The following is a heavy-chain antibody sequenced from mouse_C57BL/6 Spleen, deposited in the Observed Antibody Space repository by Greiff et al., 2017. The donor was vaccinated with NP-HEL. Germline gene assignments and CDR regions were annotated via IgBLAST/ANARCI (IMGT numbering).Heavy chain of an antibody. Sequence: VQLQQPGAELVRPGTSVKLSCKASGYTFTSYWMHWVKQRPGQGLEWIGVIDPSDSYTNYNQKFKGKATLTVDTSSSTAYMQLSSLTSEDSAVYYCARRDGYYVLDYWGQGTTLTVSS. CDR2: IDPSDSYT. D-gene: IGHD2-3*01. CDR1: GYTFTSYW. J-gene: IGHJ2*01. V-gene: IGHV1-59*01. CDR3: ARRDGYYVLDY.